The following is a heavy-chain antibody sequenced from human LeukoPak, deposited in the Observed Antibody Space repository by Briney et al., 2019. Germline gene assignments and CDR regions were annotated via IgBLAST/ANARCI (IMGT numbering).Heavy chain of an antibody. V-gene: IGHV3-7*01. J-gene: IGHJ4*02. Sequence: GGSLRLSCAASGFTFSSYWMSWVRQVPGKGLEWVANIKQDGSEKYYVDSVKGRFTISRGNAKNSLYLQMNSLRAEDTAVYYCAKGMDYVLTFPYDYWGQGTLVTVSS. CDR3: AKGMDYVLTFPYDY. CDR1: GFTFSSYW. CDR2: IKQDGSEK. D-gene: IGHD2/OR15-2a*01.